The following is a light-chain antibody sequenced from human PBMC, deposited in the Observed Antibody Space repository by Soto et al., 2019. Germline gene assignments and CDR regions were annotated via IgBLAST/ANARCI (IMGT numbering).Light chain of an antibody. CDR3: GTWDNSLSAGV. CDR1: SSNIGNND. V-gene: IGLV1-51*01. Sequence: QSVLTQPPSLSAAPGQTVTISCSGRSSNIGNNDVSWYQQLPGTAPKLIIYDSNKRPPGIPDRFSGSKSGTSATLGITGLQAGDESDYYCGTWDNSLSAGVFGGGTKLTVL. CDR2: DSN. J-gene: IGLJ2*01.